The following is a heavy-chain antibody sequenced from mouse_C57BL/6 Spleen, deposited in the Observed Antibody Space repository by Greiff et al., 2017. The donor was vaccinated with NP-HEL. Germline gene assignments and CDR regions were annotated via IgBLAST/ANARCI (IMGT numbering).Heavy chain of an antibody. Sequence: QVQLQQSGAELVRPGASVKLSCKASGYTFTDYYINWVKQRPGQGLEWIARIYPGSGNTYYNEKFKGKATLTAEKSSSTAYMQLSSLTSEDSAVYFCASHYSNPFAYWGQGTLVTVSA. CDR1: GYTFTDYY. D-gene: IGHD2-5*01. V-gene: IGHV1-76*01. CDR2: IYPGSGNT. CDR3: ASHYSNPFAY. J-gene: IGHJ3*01.